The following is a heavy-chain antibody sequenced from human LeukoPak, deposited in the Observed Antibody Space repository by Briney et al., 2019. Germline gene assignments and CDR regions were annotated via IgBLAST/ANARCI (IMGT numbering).Heavy chain of an antibody. Sequence: GGSLRLSCAASGFTFSNFWMHWVRQASGKGLVWVSRISADGSDAAYADSAKGRFTISRDNAKNTVHLQMNNLRAEDTAVYYCARDRPHNWFDPWGQGTLVTVSS. V-gene: IGHV3-74*01. CDR3: ARDRPHNWFDP. J-gene: IGHJ5*02. CDR2: ISADGSDA. CDR1: GFTFSNFW.